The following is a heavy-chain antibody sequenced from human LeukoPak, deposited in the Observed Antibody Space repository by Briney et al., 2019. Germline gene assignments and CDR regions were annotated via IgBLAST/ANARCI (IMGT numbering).Heavy chain of an antibody. CDR3: ARDAQDYFDSTTSFDY. CDR2: ISYDGSRK. V-gene: IGHV3-30*04. J-gene: IGHJ4*02. CDR1: GFTFRAYA. D-gene: IGHD2/OR15-2a*01. Sequence: GGSLRLSCAASGFTFRAYAMHWVRQAPGQGREWVAVISYDGSRKYTADSVKGRITISRDNSEDTVYLHMNILRPEDTAVYYCARDAQDYFDSTTSFDYWGQGTLLIVSS.